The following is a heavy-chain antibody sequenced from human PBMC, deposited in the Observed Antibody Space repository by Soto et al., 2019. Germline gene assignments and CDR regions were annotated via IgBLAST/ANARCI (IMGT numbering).Heavy chain of an antibody. CDR3: ARGRPEPYYDFWSGYPYYMDV. J-gene: IGHJ6*03. CDR1: GGTSSSYA. V-gene: IGHV1-69*05. Sequence: ASVKVSCKASGGTSSSYAISWVRQAPGQGLEWMGGIIPIFGTANYAQKFQGRVTMTTNASTSTAYMELSSLRSEDTAVYYCARGRPEPYYDFWSGYPYYMDVWGKGTTVTVSS. CDR2: IIPIFGTA. D-gene: IGHD3-3*01.